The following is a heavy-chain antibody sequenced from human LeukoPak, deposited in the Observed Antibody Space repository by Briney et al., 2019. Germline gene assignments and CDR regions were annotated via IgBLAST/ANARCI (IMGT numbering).Heavy chain of an antibody. J-gene: IGHJ4*02. CDR2: ISSSSSYI. CDR3: ARDVRGNYQYFDY. Sequence: GGSLRLSCAASGFTFSSYSMNWVRQAPGKGLEWVSSISSSSSYIYYADSVKGRFTISRDNAKNSLYLQMNSLRAEDTAVYYCARDVRGNYQYFDYWGQGTLVTVSS. D-gene: IGHD4-11*01. V-gene: IGHV3-21*01. CDR1: GFTFSSYS.